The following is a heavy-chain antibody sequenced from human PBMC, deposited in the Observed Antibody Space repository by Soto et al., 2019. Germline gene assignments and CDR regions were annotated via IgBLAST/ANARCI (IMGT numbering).Heavy chain of an antibody. CDR2: IYYSGST. CDR3: ARETRYSGWFDY. J-gene: IGHJ4*02. V-gene: IGHV4-59*01. D-gene: IGHD6-19*01. Sequence: SETLSLTCTVSGGSISTYYWSWIRQPPGKGLEWIGYIYYSGSTDYNPSLKSRVTISVDTSKNQFSLKLSSVTAADTAVYYCARETRYSGWFDYWGQGTLVTVSS. CDR1: GGSISTYY.